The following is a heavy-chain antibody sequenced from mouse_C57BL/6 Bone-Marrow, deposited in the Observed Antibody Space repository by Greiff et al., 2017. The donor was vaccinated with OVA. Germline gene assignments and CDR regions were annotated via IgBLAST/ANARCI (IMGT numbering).Heavy chain of an antibody. D-gene: IGHD1-2*01. V-gene: IGHV5-17*01. CDR3: ARGVHYGYAMDY. CDR2: ISSGSSTI. J-gene: IGHJ4*01. CDR1: GFTFSDYG. Sequence: EVQVVESGGGLVKPGGSLKLSCAASGFTFSDYGMHWVRQAPEKGLEWVAYISSGSSTIYYADTVKGRFTSSRDNAKNTLFLQRTSLRSEDTAMYYCARGVHYGYAMDYWGQGTSVTVSS.